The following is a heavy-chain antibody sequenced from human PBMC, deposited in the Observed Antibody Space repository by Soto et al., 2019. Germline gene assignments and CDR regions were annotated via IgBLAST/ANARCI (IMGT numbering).Heavy chain of an antibody. D-gene: IGHD3-3*01. CDR3: ATDTIFGVVMDPGLGY. Sequence: GASVKVSCKVSGYTLTELSMHWVRQAPGKGLEWMGGFDPEDGETIHAQKFQGRVTMTEDTSTDTAYMELSSLRSEDTAVYYCATDTIFGVVMDPGLGYWGQGTLVTVSS. V-gene: IGHV1-24*01. CDR1: GYTLTELS. J-gene: IGHJ4*02. CDR2: FDPEDGET.